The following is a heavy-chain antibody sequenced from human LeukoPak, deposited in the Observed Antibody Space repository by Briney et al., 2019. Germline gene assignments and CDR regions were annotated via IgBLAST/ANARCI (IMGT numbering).Heavy chain of an antibody. V-gene: IGHV1-18*04. D-gene: IGHD4-17*01. Sequence: VKVSCKASGYTFINYVISWVRQAPGQGLEWMGWISAYNGNTKYVLKLQCRVTMTTDTSTRTAYMELRSLKSDDTAMYYCARGGDYDYGDYYFDYWGQGTLVTVSS. CDR2: ISAYNGNT. CDR1: GYTFINYV. CDR3: ARGGDYDYGDYYFDY. J-gene: IGHJ4*02.